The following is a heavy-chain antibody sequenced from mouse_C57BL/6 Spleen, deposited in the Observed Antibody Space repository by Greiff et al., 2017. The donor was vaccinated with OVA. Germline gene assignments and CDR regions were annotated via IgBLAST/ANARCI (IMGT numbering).Heavy chain of an antibody. CDR3: ARYIYPSGWGAMDY. D-gene: IGHD6-1*01. CDR1: GFTFTDYY. V-gene: IGHV7-3*01. CDR2: IRNKANGYTT. J-gene: IGHJ4*01. Sequence: DVMLVESGGGLVQPGGSLSLSCAASGFTFTDYYMSWVRQPPGKALEWLGFIRNKANGYTTEYSASVKGRFTISRDNSQSILYLQMNALRAEDSATYYCARYIYPSGWGAMDYWGQGTSVTVSS.